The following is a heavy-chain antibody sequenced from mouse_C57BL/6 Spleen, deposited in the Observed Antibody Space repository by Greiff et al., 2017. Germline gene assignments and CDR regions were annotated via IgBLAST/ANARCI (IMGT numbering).Heavy chain of an antibody. Sequence: QVQLQQPGAELVKPGASVKMSCKASGYTFTSYWITWVKQRPGQGLEWIGDIYPGSGSTNYNEKFKSKATLTVDTSSSTAYMQLSSLTSADSAVYYCARGSLHYYAMDYWGQGTSVTVSS. J-gene: IGHJ4*01. V-gene: IGHV1-55*01. CDR1: GYTFTSYW. CDR2: IYPGSGST. D-gene: IGHD2-1*01. CDR3: ARGSLHYYAMDY.